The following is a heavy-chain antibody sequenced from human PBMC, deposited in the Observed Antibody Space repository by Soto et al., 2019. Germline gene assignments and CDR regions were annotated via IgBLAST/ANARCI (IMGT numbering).Heavy chain of an antibody. V-gene: IGHV3-11*06. Sequence: GGSLRLSCAASGFSFSDYYMSWIRQAPGKGLEWIGYSSNSGSFTRYADSVKGRFSISRDNAKNSLFLQINSLRGEDTAIYYCVRSGDNYNLLDYWGQGTPVTVSS. CDR2: SSNSGSFT. D-gene: IGHD1-1*01. J-gene: IGHJ4*02. CDR3: VRSGDNYNLLDY. CDR1: GFSFSDYY.